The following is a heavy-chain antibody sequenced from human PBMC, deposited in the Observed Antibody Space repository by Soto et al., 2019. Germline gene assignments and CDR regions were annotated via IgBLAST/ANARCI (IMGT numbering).Heavy chain of an antibody. V-gene: IGHV3-20*01. J-gene: IGHJ4*02. D-gene: IGHD3-16*01. CDR3: VRGDIWGSSVGGY. CDR1: GFTFDDYG. Sequence: EVQLVESGGGVVRPGGSLRLSCAASGFTFDDYGMSWDRQDPGKGLEWVCGINRNGGSGGYADSVKGRFTISRDNAKKSLYLQMNSLRAEDTALYHCVRGDIWGSSVGGYWGQGTLVSVAS. CDR2: INRNGGSG.